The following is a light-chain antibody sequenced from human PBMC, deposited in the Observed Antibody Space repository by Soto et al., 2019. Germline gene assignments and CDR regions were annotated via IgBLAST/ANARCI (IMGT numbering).Light chain of an antibody. CDR2: GAS. J-gene: IGKJ1*01. V-gene: IGKV3-15*01. Sequence: EVVLTTSPATLSFSPVERAALSCRASQSVSSNLAWYQQKPGQAPRLLIYGASTRATGIPARFSGSGSGTEFTLTISSLQSEDFAVYYCQQYNNWPRTFGQGGKVDIK. CDR1: QSVSSN. CDR3: QQYNNWPRT.